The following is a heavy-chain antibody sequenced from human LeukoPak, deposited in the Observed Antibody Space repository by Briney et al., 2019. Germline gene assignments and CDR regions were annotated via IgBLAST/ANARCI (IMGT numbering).Heavy chain of an antibody. CDR3: AREKSAIVVVVPATGAWFDP. CDR1: GGSISSGDYY. V-gene: IGHV4-30-4*01. Sequence: SQTLSLTCTVSGGSISSGDYYWSWIRQPPGKGLEWIGYIYYRGSTYYNPSLKSRVTISVDTSKNQFSLKLSSVTAADTAVYYCAREKSAIVVVVPATGAWFDPWGQGTLVTVSS. CDR2: IYYRGST. J-gene: IGHJ5*02. D-gene: IGHD2-15*01.